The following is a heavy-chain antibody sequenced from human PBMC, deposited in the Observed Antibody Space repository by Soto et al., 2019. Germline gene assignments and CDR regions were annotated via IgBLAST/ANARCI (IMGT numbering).Heavy chain of an antibody. J-gene: IGHJ4*02. Sequence: QVQLVESGGGVVQPGRSLRLSCAASGFTFSSYAMHVVRRAQGKGLEGVAVISYDGSNKYYADSVKGRFTISRDNYKNTLYLQMSSLRAEDTAVYYCAREAVESGTFDYWGQGTLVTVSS. CDR3: AREAVESGTFDY. CDR1: GFTFSSYA. V-gene: IGHV3-30-3*01. CDR2: ISYDGSNK.